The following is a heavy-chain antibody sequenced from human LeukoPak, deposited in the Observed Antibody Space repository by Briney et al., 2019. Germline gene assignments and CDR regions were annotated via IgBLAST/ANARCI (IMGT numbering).Heavy chain of an antibody. CDR2: IYPGDSDT. CDR3: ARQLGVNTFDY. Sequence: GESLKISCQGSGYSFTSYWIGWVRQMPGKGLEWMGIIYPGDSDTRYRPSFQGQVTISADKSITTAYLQWSSLKASDTAIYYCARQLGVNTFDYWGQGTLVTVSS. D-gene: IGHD3-22*01. J-gene: IGHJ4*02. V-gene: IGHV5-51*01. CDR1: GYSFTSYW.